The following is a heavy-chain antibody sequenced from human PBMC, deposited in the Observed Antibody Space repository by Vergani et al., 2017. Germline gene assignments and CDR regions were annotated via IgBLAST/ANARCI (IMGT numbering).Heavy chain of an antibody. Sequence: VQLVESGGGLVKPGGSLRLSCAASGFTFSSYEMNWVRQAPGKGLEWVSYISSSGSTIYYADSVKGRFTISRDNAKNSLYLQMNSLRAEDTAVYYCARDLDYGDYDYYYYGMDVWGQGTTVTVSS. J-gene: IGHJ6*02. CDR3: ARDLDYGDYDYYYYGMDV. CDR1: GFTFSSYE. D-gene: IGHD4-17*01. V-gene: IGHV3-48*03. CDR2: ISSSGSTI.